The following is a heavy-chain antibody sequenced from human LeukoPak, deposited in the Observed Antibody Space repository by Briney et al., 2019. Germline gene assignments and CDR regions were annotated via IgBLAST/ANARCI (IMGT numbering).Heavy chain of an antibody. CDR3: ARRGKTTVFGVVIPYYMDV. CDR1: GGSISSYY. J-gene: IGHJ6*03. V-gene: IGHV4-59*04. CDR2: ISHSGST. D-gene: IGHD3-3*01. Sequence: SSETLSLTCTVSGGSISSYYWSWIRQPPGKGLEWIGYISHSGSTYYNPSLKSRVTMSVDRSKNQFSLKLTSVTAADTAVYYCARRGKTTVFGVVIPYYMDVWGKGTTVTVSS.